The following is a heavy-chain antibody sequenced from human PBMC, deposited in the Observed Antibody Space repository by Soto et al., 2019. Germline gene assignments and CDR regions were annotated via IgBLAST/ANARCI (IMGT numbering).Heavy chain of an antibody. V-gene: IGHV3-30*18. CDR1: GFTFSSYG. CDR2: ISYDGSNK. D-gene: IGHD6-6*01. J-gene: IGHJ6*02. Sequence: GGALRVSCADSGFTFSSYGMHWVRQAPGKGLEWVAVISYDGSNKYYADSVKGRFTISRDNSKNTLYLQMNSLRAEDTAVYYCAKATPARRVLYYYYGMDVWGQGTTVTVSS. CDR3: AKATPARRVLYYYYGMDV.